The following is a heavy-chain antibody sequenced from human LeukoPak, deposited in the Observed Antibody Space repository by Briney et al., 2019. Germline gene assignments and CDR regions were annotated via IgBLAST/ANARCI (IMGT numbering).Heavy chain of an antibody. J-gene: IGHJ6*02. Sequence: PSETLSLTCTVSGGSISSYYWSWIRQPPGKGLEWIGYIYYSGSTNYNPSLKSRVTISVDTSKNQFSLKLSSVTAADTAVYYCAIVWYGALDVWGQGTTVTVSS. CDR1: GGSISSYY. V-gene: IGHV4-59*01. CDR2: IYYSGST. D-gene: IGHD3-10*01. CDR3: AIVWYGALDV.